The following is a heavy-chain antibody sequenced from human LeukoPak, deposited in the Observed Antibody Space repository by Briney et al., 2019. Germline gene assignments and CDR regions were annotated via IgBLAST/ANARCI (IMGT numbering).Heavy chain of an antibody. J-gene: IGHJ4*02. CDR3: ARTYCSSTSCLDYAIDY. CDR1: VGTFSSYA. Sequence: SVKVSCKACVGTFSSYAISWVRQAPGQGLEWMGRIIPIFGTANYAQKFQGRVTITTDESTSTAYMELSSLRSEDTAVYYCARTYCSSTSCLDYAIDYWGQGTLVTVSS. V-gene: IGHV1-69*05. D-gene: IGHD2-2*01. CDR2: IIPIFGTA.